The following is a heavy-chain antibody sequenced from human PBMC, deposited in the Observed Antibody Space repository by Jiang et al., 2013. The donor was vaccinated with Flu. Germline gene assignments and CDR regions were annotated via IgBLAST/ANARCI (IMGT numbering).Heavy chain of an antibody. Sequence: EWMGIVYPGDSETRYSPSFQGQVTISADKSISTSYLQWSSLKASDTAMYYCARNTVYYGMDVWGQGTTVTVS. D-gene: IGHD4-11*01. CDR3: ARNTVYYGMDV. CDR2: VYPGDSET. V-gene: IGHV5-51*01. J-gene: IGHJ6*02.